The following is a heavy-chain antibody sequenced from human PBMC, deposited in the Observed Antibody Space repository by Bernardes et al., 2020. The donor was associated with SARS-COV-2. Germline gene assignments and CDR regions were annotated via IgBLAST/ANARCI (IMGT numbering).Heavy chain of an antibody. D-gene: IGHD2-8*01. Sequence: GGSLRLSCAASGFTFNNYWMSWVRQAPGKGLEWVANIKEDGSEKYYVDSVKGRFTISRDNAKNSLYLQMNSLRAEDTAVYYCARDRTVYGDWGQGTTVTVSS. CDR2: IKEDGSEK. V-gene: IGHV3-7*04. CDR1: GFTFNNYW. CDR3: ARDRTVYGD. J-gene: IGHJ6*02.